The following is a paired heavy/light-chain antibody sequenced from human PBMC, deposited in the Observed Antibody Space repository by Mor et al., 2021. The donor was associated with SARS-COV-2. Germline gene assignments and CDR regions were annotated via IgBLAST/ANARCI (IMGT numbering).Heavy chain of an antibody. J-gene: IGHJ6*02. Sequence: EVQLVESGGGLVLPGGSLRLSCTASGFTVSSNYMNWVRQGPGKGLEWVSVIYSGGTTYYADSVKGRFTISRDNSKNTLYLQMNSLRAEDTAVYYCATRVVKVVRTTRGGLDVWGQGTTVTVSS. CDR2: IYSGGTT. D-gene: IGHD3-22*01. CDR1: GFTVSSNY. CDR3: ATRVVKVVRTTRGGLDV. V-gene: IGHV3-66*01.
Light chain of an antibody. CDR1: QSLLHSNGYNY. Sequence: DIVMTQSPLSLPVTPGEPASISCRSSQSLLHSNGYNYVDWYLQKPGQSPQLLIYLGSNRASGVPDRFSGSGSGTDFTLKISRVEAEDVGVYYCMQALQTPCTFGQGTKLEIK. J-gene: IGKJ2*02. CDR2: LGS. CDR3: MQALQTPCT. V-gene: IGKV2-28*01.